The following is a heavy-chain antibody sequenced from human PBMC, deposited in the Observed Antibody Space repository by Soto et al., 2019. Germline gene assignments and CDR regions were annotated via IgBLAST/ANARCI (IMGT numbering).Heavy chain of an antibody. CDR3: AREGGVWGSFRYFDS. D-gene: IGHD3-16*02. CDR2: ISPYNGNT. Sequence: QVQLVQSGVEVQKPGASVKVSCKASGYTFSSYVINWLRQAPGQGLEWMGWISPYNGNTNYGQNLQGRVTMTTDTSTSIVDMELRSLRSDDTAVYYCAREGGVWGSFRYFDSWGQGTLVTVSP. V-gene: IGHV1-18*04. CDR1: GYTFSSYV. J-gene: IGHJ5*01.